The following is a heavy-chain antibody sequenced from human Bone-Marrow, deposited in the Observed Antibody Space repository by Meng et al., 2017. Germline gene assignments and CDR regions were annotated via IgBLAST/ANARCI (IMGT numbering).Heavy chain of an antibody. Sequence: QVQLQESGPGLVKPSQTLSLTCTVAGGSISSGDYYGSWIRQPPGRGLEWIGYIYYSGSTYYNPSLRSRVTISVDTSKNQFSLILTSVTAADTAVYFCARVETATTNPYFDYWGQGTLVTVSS. V-gene: IGHV4-30-4*01. CDR3: ARVETATTNPYFDY. D-gene: IGHD5-24*01. J-gene: IGHJ4*02. CDR1: GGSISSGDYY. CDR2: IYYSGST.